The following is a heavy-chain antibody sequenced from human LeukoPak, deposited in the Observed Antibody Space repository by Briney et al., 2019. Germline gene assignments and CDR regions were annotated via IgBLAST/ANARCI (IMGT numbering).Heavy chain of an antibody. V-gene: IGHV1-46*01. D-gene: IGHD5-12*01. J-gene: IGHJ5*02. CDR1: GYTFTRYY. Sequence: ASVKVSCKASGYTFTRYYMHWVRQAPGQGLEWMGIINPSGGNTNYAQKFQGRVTMTRDMSTSTVYMELSSLRSEDTAAYYCARDAHSGYDYYWFDPWGQGTLVTVSS. CDR2: INPSGGNT. CDR3: ARDAHSGYDYYWFDP.